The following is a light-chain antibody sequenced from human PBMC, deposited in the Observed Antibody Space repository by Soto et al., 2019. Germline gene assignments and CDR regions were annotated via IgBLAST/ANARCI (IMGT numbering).Light chain of an antibody. V-gene: IGKV2-28*01. CDR1: QSLLYRNGYNY. Sequence: IVMTQSPLSLPVIPGEPASISCRSSQSLLYRNGYNYLNWYLQKPGQSPQLLIYLSSNRASGVPDRCSGRGSGADYTLKISRVEAEDVGVYYFMQVLQVWTFGQVTKVEMK. CDR3: MQVLQVWT. J-gene: IGKJ1*01. CDR2: LSS.